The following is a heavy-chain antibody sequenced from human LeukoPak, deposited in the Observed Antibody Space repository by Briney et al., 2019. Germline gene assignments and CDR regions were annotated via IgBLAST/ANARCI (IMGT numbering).Heavy chain of an antibody. CDR3: ARESPNSGSYPFDY. CDR2: IYYSGRT. D-gene: IGHD1-26*01. CDR1: GGSISSSSYY. V-gene: IGHV4-39*02. J-gene: IGHJ4*02. Sequence: PSETLSLTCTVSGGSISSSSYYSGWIRQPPGKGLEWIGSIYYSGRTYYNPSLKSRVTISVDTSKNQLSLKLSSVTAADTAVYYCARESPNSGSYPFDYWGQGTLVTVSS.